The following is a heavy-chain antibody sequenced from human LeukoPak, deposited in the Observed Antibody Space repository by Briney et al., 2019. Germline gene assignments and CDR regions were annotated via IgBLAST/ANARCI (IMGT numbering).Heavy chain of an antibody. V-gene: IGHV3-48*03. Sequence: GGSLRLSCAASGLAFSSYEMNWVRQAPGKGLEWISYISSSGSTKYYADSVKHRFTITRDSAQSSLYLQMNSLRAEDTAVYYCARELGTYEWFARWGQGTLVTASS. CDR2: ISSSGSTK. CDR1: GLAFSSYE. D-gene: IGHD1-26*01. CDR3: ARELGTYEWFAR. J-gene: IGHJ5*02.